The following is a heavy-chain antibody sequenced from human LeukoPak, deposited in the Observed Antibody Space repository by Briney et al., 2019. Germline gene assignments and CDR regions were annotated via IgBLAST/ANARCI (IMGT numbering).Heavy chain of an antibody. CDR1: GFTFSSYE. CDR3: ASPPPPANYYYSSGYTE. J-gene: IGHJ4*02. Sequence: GGSLRLSCAASGFTFSSYEMNWVRQAPGKGLEWVSYISSSGSTIYYADSVKGRFTISRDNAKNSLYLQMNSLRAEDTAVYYCASPPPPANYYYSSGYTEWGQGTLVTVSS. V-gene: IGHV3-48*03. D-gene: IGHD3-22*01. CDR2: ISSSGSTI.